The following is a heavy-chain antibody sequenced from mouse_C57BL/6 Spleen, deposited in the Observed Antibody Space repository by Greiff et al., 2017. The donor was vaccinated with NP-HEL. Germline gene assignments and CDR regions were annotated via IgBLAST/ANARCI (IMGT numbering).Heavy chain of an antibody. V-gene: IGHV1-82*01. J-gene: IGHJ3*01. Sequence: VQLQQSGPELVKPGASVKLSCKASGYAFSSYWMNWVKQRPGQGLEWIGRIYPGDGDTNYNGKFKGKATLTADKSSSTAYMQLSSLTSEDSAVYFCATISPYYSKGSWFAYWGQGTLVTVSA. CDR2: IYPGDGDT. CDR3: ATISPYYSKGSWFAY. CDR1: GYAFSSYW. D-gene: IGHD2-5*01.